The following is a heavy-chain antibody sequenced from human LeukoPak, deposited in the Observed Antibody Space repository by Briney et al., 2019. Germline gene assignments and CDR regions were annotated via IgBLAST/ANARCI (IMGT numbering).Heavy chain of an antibody. Sequence: GGSLRLSCAASGFTVSSNYMSWVRQAPGKGLEWVAMIWFDATEKYYVDSVKGRFTISRDNSKNTLYLQMNSLRVEDTAVYYCVRGQSTLGYFQEWGQGTPVTVSS. J-gene: IGHJ1*01. CDR1: GFTVSSNY. V-gene: IGHV3-33*08. CDR3: VRGQSTLGYFQE. CDR2: IWFDATEK. D-gene: IGHD2-2*01.